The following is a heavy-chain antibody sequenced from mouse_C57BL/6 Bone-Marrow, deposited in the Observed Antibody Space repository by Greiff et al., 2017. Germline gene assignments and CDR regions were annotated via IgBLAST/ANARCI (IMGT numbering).Heavy chain of an antibody. J-gene: IGHJ1*03. V-gene: IGHV5-6*02. D-gene: IGHD1-1*01. Sequence: DVKLVESGGDLVKPGGSLKLSCAASGFTFSSSGMSWVRQTPDQRLEWVATISSGGRYTYYPDSVKGRFTISRDNATNTLYLQLSILKSEDTARYYCARSPYLIYYCNSWYFDVWGTGTTVTVAS. CDR1: GFTFSSSG. CDR3: ARSPYLIYYCNSWYFDV. CDR2: ISSGGRYT.